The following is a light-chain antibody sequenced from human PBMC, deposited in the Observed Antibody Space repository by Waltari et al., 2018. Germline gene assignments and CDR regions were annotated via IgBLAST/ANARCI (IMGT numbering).Light chain of an antibody. J-gene: IGLJ1*01. CDR1: ALPNRY. Sequence: SSELTQPPSVSVSPGQTARITCSGDALPNRYTYWYRQKPGQAPVLLIYKDTERPSGIPERFSGSSSGTTVMLTISGVQAEDEADYYCQSADSAGTYVFGTGTKVTVL. CDR3: QSADSAGTYV. CDR2: KDT. V-gene: IGLV3-25*03.